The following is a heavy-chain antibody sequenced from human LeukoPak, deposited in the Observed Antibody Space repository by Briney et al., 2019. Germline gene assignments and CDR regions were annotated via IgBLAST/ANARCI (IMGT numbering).Heavy chain of an antibody. D-gene: IGHD2-2*01. CDR3: ARTGIVPAAMGYDY. CDR2: ISSSSSTI. Sequence: GGSLRLSCAASGFTFSSYSMNWVRQAPGKGLEWVSYISSSSSTIYYADSVKGRFTISRDNAKNSLYLQMNSLRAEDTAVYYCARTGIVPAAMGYDYWGQGTLLTVSS. J-gene: IGHJ4*02. V-gene: IGHV3-48*01. CDR1: GFTFSSYS.